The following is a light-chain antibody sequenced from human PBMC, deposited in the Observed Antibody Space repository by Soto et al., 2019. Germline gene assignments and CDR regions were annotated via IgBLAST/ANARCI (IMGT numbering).Light chain of an antibody. CDR3: QSYDSSLSDLYV. J-gene: IGLJ1*01. CDR2: EVS. V-gene: IGLV2-14*01. Sequence: QSALTQPASVSGSPGQSITISCTGTSSDVGGYNYVSWYQQHPGKAPKLMIYEVSNRPSGVSNRFSGSKSGNTASLTISGLQAEDEADYYCQSYDSSLSDLYVFGTGTKVTVL. CDR1: SSDVGGYNY.